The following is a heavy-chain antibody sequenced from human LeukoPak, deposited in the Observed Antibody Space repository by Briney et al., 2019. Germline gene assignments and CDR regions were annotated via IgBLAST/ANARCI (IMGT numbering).Heavy chain of an antibody. D-gene: IGHD2-2*01. CDR3: ARDQSHGLAALVPAAMDY. CDR1: GFTFDTYA. V-gene: IGHV3-30*04. CDR2: ISYDGRKK. Sequence: GRSLRLSCAASGFTFDTYAMHWVRQAPGKGLEWVAVISYDGRKKYYADSLKGRFTISRDNSQNMYLQMNSLRTEDTAVYYCARDQSHGLAALVPAAMDYWGQGTLVTVSS. J-gene: IGHJ4*02.